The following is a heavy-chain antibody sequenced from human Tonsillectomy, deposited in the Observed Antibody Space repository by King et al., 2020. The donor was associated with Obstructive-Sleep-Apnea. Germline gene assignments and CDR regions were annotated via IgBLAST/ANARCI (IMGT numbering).Heavy chain of an antibody. Sequence: QLVQSGAEVKKPGASVKVSCKASGYTFIDYYMHWVRQAPGQGLEWMGWINPNSGGTNYAQKFQGWVTMTRDTSITTAYMALSRLTSDDTAVYYCATSRGQLLASPFDYWGQGTLVTVSS. CDR1: GYTFIDYY. CDR3: ATSRGQLLASPFDY. CDR2: INPNSGGT. V-gene: IGHV1-2*04. D-gene: IGHD2-2*01. J-gene: IGHJ4*02.